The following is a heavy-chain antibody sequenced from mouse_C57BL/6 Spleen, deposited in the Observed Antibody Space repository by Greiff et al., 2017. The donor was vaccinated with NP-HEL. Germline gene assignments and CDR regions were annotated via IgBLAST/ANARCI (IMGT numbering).Heavy chain of an antibody. J-gene: IGHJ1*03. CDR2: IGPGSGST. V-gene: IGHV1-77*01. D-gene: IGHD1-1*01. CDR3: ARGPYYGSSPYGYFDV. CDR1: GYTFTDYY. Sequence: QVQLQQSGAELVKPGASVKISCKASGYTFTDYYINWVKQRPGQGLEWIGKIGPGSGSTYYNEKFKGKATLTADKSSSTAYMQRSSLTSEDSAVYFGARGPYYGSSPYGYFDVWGTGTTVTVSS.